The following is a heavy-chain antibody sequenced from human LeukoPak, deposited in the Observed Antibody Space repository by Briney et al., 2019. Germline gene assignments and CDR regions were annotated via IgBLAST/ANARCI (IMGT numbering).Heavy chain of an antibody. CDR3: ARESTWDAFDV. J-gene: IGHJ3*01. CDR2: TSISGNTI. CDR1: GFTFSTYE. Sequence: PGGSLRLSCAASGFTFSTYEMNWVRQAPGKGLEWVSYTSISGNTIDYADSVKGRFTMSRDIAKNSLYLQMNSLGPEDTAVYYCARESTWDAFDVWGQGTMVTVSS. V-gene: IGHV3-48*03.